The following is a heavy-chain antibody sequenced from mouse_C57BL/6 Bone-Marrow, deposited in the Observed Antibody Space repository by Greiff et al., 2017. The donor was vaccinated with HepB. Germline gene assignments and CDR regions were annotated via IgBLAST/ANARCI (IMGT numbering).Heavy chain of an antibody. D-gene: IGHD1-2*01. CDR3: APLPRGYYAMDY. CDR1: GFTFSSYG. CDR2: ISSGGSYT. Sequence: EVQLVESGGDLVKPGGSLKLSCAASGFTFSSYGMSWVRQTPDKRLEWVATISSGGSYTYYPDSVKGRFTISRDNAKYTLYLQMSSLKSEDTAMYYCAPLPRGYYAMDYWGQGTSVTVSS. V-gene: IGHV5-6*01. J-gene: IGHJ4*01.